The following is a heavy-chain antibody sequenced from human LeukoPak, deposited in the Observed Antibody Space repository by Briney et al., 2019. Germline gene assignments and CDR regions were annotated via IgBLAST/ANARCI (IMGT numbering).Heavy chain of an antibody. V-gene: IGHV4-38-2*02. CDR2: IYHSGTT. J-gene: IGHJ4*02. CDR1: GYSISSGYY. Sequence: SETLSLTCTVSGYSISSGYYWGWIRQPPGKGLEWIGSIYHSGTTYCDPSLKSRVTISVDTSKNQFSLKLSSVTAADTAVYYCARGVDYWGQGTLVTVSS. CDR3: ARGVDY.